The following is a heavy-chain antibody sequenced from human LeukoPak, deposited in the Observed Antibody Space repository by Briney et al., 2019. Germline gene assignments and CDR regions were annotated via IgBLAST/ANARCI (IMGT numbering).Heavy chain of an antibody. CDR1: GYTFTNYG. CDR3: ARDEKKYCSGGTCPAYFDY. J-gene: IGHJ4*02. D-gene: IGHD2-15*01. V-gene: IGHV1-18*01. Sequence: GASVKVSCKASGYTFTNYGISWVRQAPGQGLEWMSWISGYNGKTNYALKLRGRVTMTTDTSTSTAYRELRSLRADDTAVYYCARDEKKYCSGGTCPAYFDYWGQGTLVTVSS. CDR2: ISGYNGKT.